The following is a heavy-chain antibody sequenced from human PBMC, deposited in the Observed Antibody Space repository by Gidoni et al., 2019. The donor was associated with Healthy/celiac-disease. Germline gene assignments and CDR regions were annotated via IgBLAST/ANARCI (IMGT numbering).Heavy chain of an antibody. V-gene: IGHV4-30-2*01. CDR2: ISHSGST. J-gene: IGHJ4*02. D-gene: IGHD5-12*01. CDR3: ARGPESGYDLVFGY. CDR1: GGPISRCGYS. Sequence: QLQLQESGSGLVKPSQTLSPTCAVPGGPISRCGYSWSWIRQPPGKGLEWIGYISHSGSTYSNPSLKSRVTISVDRSKNQFSLKLSSVTAADTAVYYCARGPESGYDLVFGYWGQGTLVTVSS.